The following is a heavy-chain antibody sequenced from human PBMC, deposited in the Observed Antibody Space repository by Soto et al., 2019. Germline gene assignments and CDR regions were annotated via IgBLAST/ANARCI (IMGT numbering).Heavy chain of an antibody. D-gene: IGHD2-15*01. CDR3: AREVTSDSDTFEL. CDR2: INQDGSER. J-gene: IGHJ3*01. V-gene: IGHV3-7*03. CDR1: GFTFSVYW. Sequence: EVQLVESGGGLVQPGGSLRVSCAASGFTFSVYWMTWVRQAPGKGLEWVANINQDGSERHYVDSLKGRFTISRDNAKNSLFLQVSSLSAEDTAVYYCAREVTSDSDTFELWGQGTLVTVSS.